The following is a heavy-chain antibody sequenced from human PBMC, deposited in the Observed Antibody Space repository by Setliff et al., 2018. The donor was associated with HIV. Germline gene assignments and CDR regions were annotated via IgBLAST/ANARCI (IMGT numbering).Heavy chain of an antibody. Sequence: SETLSLTCTVSGGSISSSSYYWGWIRQPPGKGLEWIGSINYSGSTYYNPSLKSRVTLSVDTSKNQFSLKLRSVTAADTAVYYCARALPLEWSHDGFDIWGQGTMGTVS. CDR2: INYSGST. CDR3: ARALPLEWSHDGFDI. V-gene: IGHV4-39*07. J-gene: IGHJ3*02. D-gene: IGHD3-3*01. CDR1: GGSISSSSYY.